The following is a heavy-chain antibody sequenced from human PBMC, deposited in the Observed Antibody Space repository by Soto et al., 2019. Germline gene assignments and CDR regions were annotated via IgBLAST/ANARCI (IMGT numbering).Heavy chain of an antibody. CDR2: ISWNSGSI. CDR1: GFTFDDYA. Sequence: EVQLVESGGGLVQPGRSLRLSCAASGFTFDDYAMHWVRQAPGKGLEWVSGISWNSGSIGYADSVKGRFTISRDNAKNSLYLQMNSLRAEDTALYYCAKAIHYPTTYYFDYWGQGPLVPVSS. CDR3: AKAIHYPTTYYFDY. V-gene: IGHV3-9*01. D-gene: IGHD1-26*01. J-gene: IGHJ4*02.